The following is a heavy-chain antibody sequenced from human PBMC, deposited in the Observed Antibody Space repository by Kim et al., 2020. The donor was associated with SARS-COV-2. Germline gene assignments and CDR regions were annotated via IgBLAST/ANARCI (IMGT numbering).Heavy chain of an antibody. Sequence: GDSVKVRFTSSSDNAKNTRYLQMNSQRAEDTAVYYCARRQFTSGWYYFDYWGQGTRVTISS. CDR3: ARRQFTSGWYYFDY. J-gene: IGHJ4*02. V-gene: IGHV3-74*01. D-gene: IGHD6-19*01.